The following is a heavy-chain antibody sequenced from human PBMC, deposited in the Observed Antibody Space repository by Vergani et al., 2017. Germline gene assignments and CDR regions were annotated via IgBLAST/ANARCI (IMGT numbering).Heavy chain of an antibody. J-gene: IGHJ4*02. CDR1: GYTFTSYY. V-gene: IGHV1-46*01. D-gene: IGHD2-2*01. Sequence: QVQLVQSGAEVKKPGASVKVSCKASGYTFTSYYMHGVRQAPGQGLEWMGIINPSGGSTSYAQKFQGRVTMTRDTSTSTVYMELSSLRSEDTAVYYCARDYSQVVPAATDDYWGQGTLVTVSS. CDR3: ARDYSQVVPAATDDY. CDR2: INPSGGST.